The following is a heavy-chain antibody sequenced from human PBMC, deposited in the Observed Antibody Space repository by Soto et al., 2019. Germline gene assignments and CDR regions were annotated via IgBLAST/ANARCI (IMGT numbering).Heavy chain of an antibody. Sequence: GSLRLSCAASGFTFTRYSMNWVRQAPGKGLEWVSSISSTTNYIYYGDSMKGRFTISRDNAKNSLYLEMNSLRAEDTAVYYCARESEDLTSNFDYWGQGSLVTVSS. J-gene: IGHJ4*02. V-gene: IGHV3-21*06. CDR2: ISSTTNYI. CDR1: GFTFTRYS. CDR3: ARESEDLTSNFDY.